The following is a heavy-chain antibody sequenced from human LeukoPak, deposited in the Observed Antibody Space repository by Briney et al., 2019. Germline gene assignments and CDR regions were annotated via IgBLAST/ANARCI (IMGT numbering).Heavy chain of an antibody. D-gene: IGHD4-17*01. CDR2: IYYSGST. CDR1: GGSISSYY. V-gene: IGHV4-59*12. Sequence: SETLSLTCTVSGGSISSYYWSWIRQPPGKGLEWIGYIYYSGSTNYNPSLKSRVTISVDTSKNQFSLKLSSVTAADTAVYYCARGPNDTVTTIYDYWGQGTLVTVSS. CDR3: ARGPNDTVTTIYDY. J-gene: IGHJ4*02.